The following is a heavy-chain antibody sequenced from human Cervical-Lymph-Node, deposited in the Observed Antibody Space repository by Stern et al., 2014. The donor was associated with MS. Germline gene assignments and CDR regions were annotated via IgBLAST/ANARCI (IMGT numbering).Heavy chain of an antibody. Sequence: VQLGQSGAELKKPGASVKVSCKASGFALTSAGISWVRQAPGQGLEWMGWISAYNGNTNYAQRFQDRVNMTTDTSTSTAYMELRSLRSDDTAVYYCARHSIKGYNCFDTWGQGTLVTVSS. CDR3: ARHSIKGYNCFDT. J-gene: IGHJ5*02. CDR2: ISAYNGNT. V-gene: IGHV1-18*01. CDR1: GFALTSAG. D-gene: IGHD1-14*01.